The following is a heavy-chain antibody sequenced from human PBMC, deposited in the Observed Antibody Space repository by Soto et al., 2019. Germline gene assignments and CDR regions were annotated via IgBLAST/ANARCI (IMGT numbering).Heavy chain of an antibody. D-gene: IGHD3-16*01. J-gene: IGHJ4*02. CDR1: GFTFRSYV. V-gene: IGHV3-30*19. CDR2: TSYDGSNK. Sequence: QVQLVESGGGVVQPGTSLRLSCVGSGFTFRSYVIHWVRQAPGKGLEWVALTSYDGSNKYYDDSVKGRFTISGDNSRNTVDLQMDNLSLEDTARYYCARWGTRGGLAVWGQGTLVSVSS. CDR3: ARWGTRGGLAV.